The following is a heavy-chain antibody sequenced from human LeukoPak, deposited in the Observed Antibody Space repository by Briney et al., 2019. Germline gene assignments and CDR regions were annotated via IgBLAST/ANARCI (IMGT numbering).Heavy chain of an antibody. Sequence: GGSLRLSCAASGFTFSSYSMNWVRQAPGKGLEWVSSISSSSSYIYYADSLKGRFIISRDNAKNSLYLQMNSLRVEDTAVYYCARGAVAGLWYFDLWGRGTLVTVSS. D-gene: IGHD6-19*01. CDR3: ARGAVAGLWYFDL. V-gene: IGHV3-21*01. J-gene: IGHJ2*01. CDR1: GFTFSSYS. CDR2: ISSSSSYI.